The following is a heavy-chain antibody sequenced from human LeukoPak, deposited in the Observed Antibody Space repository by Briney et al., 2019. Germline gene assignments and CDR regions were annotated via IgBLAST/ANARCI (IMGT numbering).Heavy chain of an antibody. CDR1: GFTFSDYY. Sequence: PGGSLRLSCAASGFTFSDYYMSWIRQAPGKGLKWVSYISSSGSTIYYADSVKGRFTISRDNAKNSLYLQMNSLRAEDTAVYYCARDSPMVTIFGVVIKDYYGMDVWGQGTTVTVSS. CDR2: ISSSGSTI. CDR3: ARDSPMVTIFGVVIKDYYGMDV. V-gene: IGHV3-11*01. J-gene: IGHJ6*02. D-gene: IGHD3-3*01.